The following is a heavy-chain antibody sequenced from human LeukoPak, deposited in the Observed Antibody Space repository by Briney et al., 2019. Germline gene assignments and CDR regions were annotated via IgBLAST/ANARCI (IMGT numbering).Heavy chain of an antibody. V-gene: IGHV3-43D*03. CDR2: ISWDGGST. CDR1: GFTFDDYG. CDR3: AKDRAGDYLSYYYMDV. Sequence: GGSLRLSCAASGFTFDDYGMSWVRQAPGKSLEWVSLISWDGGSTYYADSVKGRFTISRDNSKNSLYLQMNSLRAEDTALYYCAKDRAGDYLSYYYMDVWGKGTTVTVSS. J-gene: IGHJ6*03. D-gene: IGHD4-17*01.